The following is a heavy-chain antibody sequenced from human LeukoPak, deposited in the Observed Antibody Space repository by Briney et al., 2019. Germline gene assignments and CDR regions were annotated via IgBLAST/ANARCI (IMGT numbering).Heavy chain of an antibody. CDR2: ISYDGSNK. D-gene: IGHD5-12*01. CDR3: AKRTVGGYDY. J-gene: IGHJ4*02. V-gene: IGHV3-30*04. Sequence: GGSLRLSCAASGFTFSSYAMHWVRQAPGKGLEWVAVISYDGSNKYYADSVKGRFTISRDNSKNMLYMQMNSLRAEDTAVYYCAKRTVGGYDYWGQGTLVTVSS. CDR1: GFTFSSYA.